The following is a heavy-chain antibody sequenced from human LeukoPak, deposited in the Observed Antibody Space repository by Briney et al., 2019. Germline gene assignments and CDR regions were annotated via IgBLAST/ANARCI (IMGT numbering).Heavy chain of an antibody. V-gene: IGHV3-30*18. J-gene: IGHJ4*02. Sequence: GGSLRLSCTASGFNFSGHAMHWVRQTPGKGLEWVAVISYNGVNKNYGDSVTDRFTIPRDNSRNTVYGQMDSLRSEDTAVYYCAKARTSWHGASIDYWGQGTLVTVSS. CDR3: AKARTSWHGASIDY. CDR1: GFNFSGHA. CDR2: ISYNGVNK. D-gene: IGHD1-14*01.